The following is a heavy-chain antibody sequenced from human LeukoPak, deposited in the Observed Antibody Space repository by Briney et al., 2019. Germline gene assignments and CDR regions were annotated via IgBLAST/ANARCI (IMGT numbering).Heavy chain of an antibody. V-gene: IGHV3-21*01. J-gene: IGHJ4*02. CDR2: ISSSSSYI. D-gene: IGHD3-9*01. Sequence: GGSLRLSCAASGFTFSSYAMNWVRQAPGKGLEWVSSISSSSSYIYYADSVKGRFTISRDNAKNSLYLQMNSLRAEDTAVYYCARDKEDYDILTGYYLGYWGQGTLVTVSS. CDR3: ARDKEDYDILTGYYLGY. CDR1: GFTFSSYA.